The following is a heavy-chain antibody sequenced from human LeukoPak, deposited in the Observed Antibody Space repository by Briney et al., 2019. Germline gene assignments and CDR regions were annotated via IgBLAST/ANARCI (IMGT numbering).Heavy chain of an antibody. CDR1: GGSISSGAYY. CDR3: ARAPGIAAAAGYNWFDP. J-gene: IGHJ5*02. CDR2: IYYSGST. D-gene: IGHD6-13*01. Sequence: SQTLSLTCTVSGGSISSGAYYWSWIRQPPGKGREWIGYIYYSGSTYYNPSLKSRVTISVDTSKNQFSLKLSSVTAADTAVYYCARAPGIAAAAGYNWFDPWGQGTLVTVSS. V-gene: IGHV4-30-4*01.